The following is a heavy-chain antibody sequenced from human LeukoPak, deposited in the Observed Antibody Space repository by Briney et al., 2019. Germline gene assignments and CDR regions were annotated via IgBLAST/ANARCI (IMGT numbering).Heavy chain of an antibody. Sequence: PGGSQRLSCAASGFTVSSDYMSWVRQAPGKGLEWVSVIYSGGSTYYADSVKGRFTISRDNSKNTLYLQMNSLRAEDTAVYYCATSLYRYYFDYWGQGTLLTVSS. J-gene: IGHJ4*02. CDR3: ATSLYRYYFDY. D-gene: IGHD2-8*01. CDR2: IYSGGST. V-gene: IGHV3-53*01. CDR1: GFTVSSDY.